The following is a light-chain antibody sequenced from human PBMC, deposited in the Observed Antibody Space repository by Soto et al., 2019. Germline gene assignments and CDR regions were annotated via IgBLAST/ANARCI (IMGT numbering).Light chain of an antibody. J-gene: IGLJ1*01. CDR2: EGS. V-gene: IGLV2-23*01. CDR1: SSDVGSYNL. Sequence: QSALTQPASVSGSPGQSNTISCTGTSSDVGSYNLVSWYQQHPGKAPKLMIYEGSKRPSGISNRFSGSKSGNTASLTISGLQAEDEAEYYSCSYADSSRIYVFGSGTKLTVL. CDR3: CSYADSSRIYV.